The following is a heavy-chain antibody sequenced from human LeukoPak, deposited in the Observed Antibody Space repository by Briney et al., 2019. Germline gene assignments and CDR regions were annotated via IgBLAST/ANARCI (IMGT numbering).Heavy chain of an antibody. J-gene: IGHJ4*02. CDR2: INHSGST. V-gene: IGHV4-34*01. CDR1: GGSFSGYY. D-gene: IGHD3-22*01. Sequence: SETLSLTCAVYGGSFSGYYWSWIRQPPGKGLGWIGEINHSGSTNYNPSLKSRVTISVDTSKNQFSLKLSSVTAADTAVHYCARTGKVVAEIPFDYWGQGTLVTVSS. CDR3: ARTGKVVAEIPFDY.